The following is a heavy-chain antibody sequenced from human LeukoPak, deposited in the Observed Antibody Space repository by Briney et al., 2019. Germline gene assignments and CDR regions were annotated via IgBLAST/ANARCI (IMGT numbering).Heavy chain of an antibody. CDR3: ARGALADILTGYYYYYYYMDV. CDR1: GYTFTSYY. D-gene: IGHD3-9*01. V-gene: IGHV1-46*01. CDR2: INPSGGST. Sequence: ASVKVSCKASGYTFTSYYMHWVRQAPGQGLEWMGIINPSGGSTSYAQKFQGRVTMTRDMSTSTVYMELSSLRSEDTAVYYCARGALADILTGYYYYYYYMDVWGKGTTVTVSS. J-gene: IGHJ6*03.